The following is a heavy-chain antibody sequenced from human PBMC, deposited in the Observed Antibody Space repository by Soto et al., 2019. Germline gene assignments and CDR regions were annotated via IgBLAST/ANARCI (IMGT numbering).Heavy chain of an antibody. CDR2: IYYSGDT. V-gene: IGHV4-39*01. Sequence: LSLTCTVSGGSISSDSFYWAWIRQPPGKGLEWIGIIYYSGDTYYNPSLAGRLTMSVDTSNQFSLTLRSVTAADTALYYCARNQPQRYCSGGTCRPAYGMDVWGQGTTVTVSS. CDR3: ARNQPQRYCSGGTCRPAYGMDV. D-gene: IGHD2-15*01. CDR1: GGSISSDSFY. J-gene: IGHJ6*02.